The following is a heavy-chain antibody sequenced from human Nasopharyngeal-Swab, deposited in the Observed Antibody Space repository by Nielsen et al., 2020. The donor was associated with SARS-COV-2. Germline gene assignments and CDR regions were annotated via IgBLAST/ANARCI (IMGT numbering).Heavy chain of an antibody. V-gene: IGHV5-51*01. CDR1: GYSFTSYW. D-gene: IGHD5-24*01. CDR2: IYPGDSDT. J-gene: IGHJ6*02. Sequence: KVSCKGSGYSFTSYWIGWVRQMPGKGLEWMGIIYPGDSDTRYSPSFQGQVTISADKSISTAYLQWSSLKASDTAMYYCARHGGWLQITYYYYGIDVWGQGTTVTVSS. CDR3: ARHGGWLQITYYYYGIDV.